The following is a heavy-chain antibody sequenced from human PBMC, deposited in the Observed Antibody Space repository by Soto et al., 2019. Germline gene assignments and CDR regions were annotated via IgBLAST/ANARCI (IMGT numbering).Heavy chain of an antibody. CDR2: IYSGHTT. CDR3: VRGPSDHKLRLVEWPYGDY. J-gene: IGHJ4*02. V-gene: IGHV3-53*01. D-gene: IGHD3-3*01. Sequence: XESLRLSCVASGFIVSSNQMSWVRQAPGKGLEWVSVIYSGHTTYYADSVEGRFTISRDDSKNTLYLQMNSLRVEDTAVYYCVRGPSDHKLRLVEWPYGDYWGQGALVTVSS. CDR1: GFIVSSNQ.